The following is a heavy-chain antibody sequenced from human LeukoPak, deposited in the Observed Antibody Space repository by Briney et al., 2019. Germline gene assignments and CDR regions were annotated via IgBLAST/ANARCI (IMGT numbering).Heavy chain of an antibody. D-gene: IGHD2-2*01. Sequence: GGSLRLSCAASGFTFSSYWMHWVRQAAGKGLVWVSRINSDGSSTSYADSVKGRFTISRDNAKNTLYLQMNSLRAEDTAVYYCARVDCSSTSCRTYYFDYWGQGTLVTVSS. V-gene: IGHV3-74*01. CDR1: GFTFSSYW. CDR2: INSDGSST. J-gene: IGHJ4*02. CDR3: ARVDCSSTSCRTYYFDY.